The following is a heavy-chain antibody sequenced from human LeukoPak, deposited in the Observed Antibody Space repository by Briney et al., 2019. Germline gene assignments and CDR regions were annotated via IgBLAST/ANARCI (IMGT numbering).Heavy chain of an antibody. V-gene: IGHV3-7*01. J-gene: IGHJ4*02. D-gene: IGHD6-13*01. Sequence: PGGSLRLSCAASGFTFSSCWMSWVRQAPGKGLEWVANIKEDGSEKYYVDSVKGRFTISRDNAKNSLYLQMNSLRAEDTAVYYCARSAGSSSWYEGYYFDYWGQGTLVTVSS. CDR2: IKEDGSEK. CDR1: GFTFSSCW. CDR3: ARSAGSSSWYEGYYFDY.